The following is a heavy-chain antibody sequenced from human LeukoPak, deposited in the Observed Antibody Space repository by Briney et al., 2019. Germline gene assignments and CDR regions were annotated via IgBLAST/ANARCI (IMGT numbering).Heavy chain of an antibody. V-gene: IGHV1-69*04. Sequence: ASVKVSCKASGGTFSSYAISWVRQAPGQGLEWMGRIIPILGIANYAQKFQGRVTITADKSTSTAYMELSSLRSEDTAVYYCARGIAVAVYYYYGMDVWGQGATVTVSS. CDR3: ARGIAVAVYYYYGMDV. J-gene: IGHJ6*02. CDR1: GGTFSSYA. CDR2: IIPILGIA. D-gene: IGHD6-19*01.